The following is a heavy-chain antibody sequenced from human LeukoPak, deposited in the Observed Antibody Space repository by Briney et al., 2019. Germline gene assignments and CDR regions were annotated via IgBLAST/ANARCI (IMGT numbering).Heavy chain of an antibody. D-gene: IGHD2-2*01. J-gene: IGHJ6*03. Sequence: ASVKVSCKASGYIFTGYYMHWVRQAPGQGLEWMGWINPNSGGTNYAQKFQGRVTMTRDTSISTAYMELSRLRSDDTAVYYCARVGRDCSSTSCYGGYYYYYMDVWGKGTTVTISS. V-gene: IGHV1-2*02. CDR1: GYIFTGYY. CDR3: ARVGRDCSSTSCYGGYYYYYMDV. CDR2: INPNSGGT.